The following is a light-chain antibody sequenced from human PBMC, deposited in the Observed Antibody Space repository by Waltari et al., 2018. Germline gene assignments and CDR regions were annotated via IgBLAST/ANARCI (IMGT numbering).Light chain of an antibody. Sequence: QSALTQPASVSGSPGQSITISCSATASDVGPYAFVSWYQQHPGKAPHLIIYEVSNRPSGISNRFSASKSGNTASLTISGLQAEDEADYYCSSYTTSSAPGVFGTGTRVTVL. CDR3: SSYTTSSAPGV. CDR1: ASDVGPYAF. V-gene: IGLV2-14*01. CDR2: EVS. J-gene: IGLJ1*01.